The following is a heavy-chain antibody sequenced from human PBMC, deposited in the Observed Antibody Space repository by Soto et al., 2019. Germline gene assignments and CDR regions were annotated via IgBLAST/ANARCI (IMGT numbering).Heavy chain of an antibody. CDR3: ARNGYTYGMDV. CDR1: GGSTSIGGFY. D-gene: IGHD5-18*01. V-gene: IGHV4-31*03. CDR2: IYYSGIS. Sequence: SSETLSLTCTVSGGSTSIGGFYWSWIRQHPGKGLEWIGYIYYSGISYYNPSLKSRVSISLDTSRNQFSMTLNSVTAADTAVYYCARNGYTYGMDVWGQGATVTVSS. J-gene: IGHJ6*02.